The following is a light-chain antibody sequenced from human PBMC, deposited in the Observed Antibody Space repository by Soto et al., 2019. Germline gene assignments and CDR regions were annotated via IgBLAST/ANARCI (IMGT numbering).Light chain of an antibody. CDR3: CSYAGSPRYV. J-gene: IGLJ1*01. CDR2: DVT. CDR1: NSDVGAYNY. Sequence: QSALTQPRSVSGSPGQSVTISCTGTNSDVGAYNYVSWYQQHPGKAPKVMIYDVTERPSGVPDRFSGSKSGNTASLTISGLQAEDEADYHCCSYAGSPRYVLGTGTKLTVL. V-gene: IGLV2-11*01.